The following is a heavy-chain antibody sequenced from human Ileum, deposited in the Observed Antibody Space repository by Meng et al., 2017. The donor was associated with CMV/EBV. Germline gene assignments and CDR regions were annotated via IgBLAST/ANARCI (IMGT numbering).Heavy chain of an antibody. CDR2: IYYSGST. V-gene: IGHV4-39*07. CDR3: AGDWGPYSSRGYFDP. Sequence: QGELQESCPRLVPPSEPLSLTCTVTGGSISSGTYYWAWIRQSPGKGLEWIGSIYYSGSTYDNPSLKSRVTMSVDTFKNQFSLKLTSVTAADTAVYYCAGDWGPYSSRGYFDPWGQGTLVTVSS. D-gene: IGHD6-13*01. CDR1: GGSISSGTYY. J-gene: IGHJ5*02.